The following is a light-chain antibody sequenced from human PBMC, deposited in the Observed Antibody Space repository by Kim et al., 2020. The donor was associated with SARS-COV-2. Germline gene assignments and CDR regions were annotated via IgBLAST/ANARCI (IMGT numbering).Light chain of an antibody. CDR1: QDISNY. CDR3: QKCNSDPLT. V-gene: IGKV1-27*01. J-gene: IGKJ1*01. Sequence: DIQMTQSPSSLSASVGDRVTITCRASQDISNYLAWFQLKPGKAPKLLIYAASALQPGVPSRFSGSGSGTDFTLTVTSLQPEDVATYYCQKCNSDPLTFGQGTKVDIK. CDR2: AAS.